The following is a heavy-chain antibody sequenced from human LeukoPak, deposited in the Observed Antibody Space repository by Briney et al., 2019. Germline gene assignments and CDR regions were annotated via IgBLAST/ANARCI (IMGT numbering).Heavy chain of an antibody. Sequence: GASVKVSCKASGYTFTSYDINWVRQATGQGPEWMGWMNPNSGNTGYAQKFQGRVTMTRSTSINTAYMELSSLRSEDTAVYYCARGCSSGWYCSHAFDIWGQGTMVTVSS. D-gene: IGHD6-19*01. J-gene: IGHJ3*02. V-gene: IGHV1-8*01. CDR2: MNPNSGNT. CDR3: ARGCSSGWYCSHAFDI. CDR1: GYTFTSYD.